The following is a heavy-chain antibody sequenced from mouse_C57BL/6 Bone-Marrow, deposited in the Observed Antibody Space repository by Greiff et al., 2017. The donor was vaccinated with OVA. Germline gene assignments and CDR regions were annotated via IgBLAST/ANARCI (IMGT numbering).Heavy chain of an antibody. CDR1: GYTFTSYW. J-gene: IGHJ2*01. CDR3: ARNPPYYDGSREDY. D-gene: IGHD1-1*01. CDR2: IYPGSGST. V-gene: IGHV1-55*01. Sequence: QVQLKQPGAELVKPGASVKMSCKASGYTFTSYWITWVKQRPGQGLEWIGDIYPGSGSTNYNEKFKSKATLTVDTSSSTAYMQLSSLTSEDSAVYYCARNPPYYDGSREDYWGQGTTLTVSS.